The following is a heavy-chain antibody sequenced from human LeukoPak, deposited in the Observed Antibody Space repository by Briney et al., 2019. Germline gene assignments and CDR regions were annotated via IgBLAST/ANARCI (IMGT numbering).Heavy chain of an antibody. Sequence: PGGSLRLSCAVSGFTLSSYEMNWVRQAPGKGLEWVSYISRSGSTIYYADSVKGRFTISRDNAKNALYLQMNSLRAEDTADNYCARDEDYGCNFWYGYWGQGTLVTVSS. V-gene: IGHV3-48*03. CDR3: ARDEDYGCNFWYGY. CDR2: ISRSGSTI. J-gene: IGHJ4*02. D-gene: IGHD4-23*01. CDR1: GFTLSSYE.